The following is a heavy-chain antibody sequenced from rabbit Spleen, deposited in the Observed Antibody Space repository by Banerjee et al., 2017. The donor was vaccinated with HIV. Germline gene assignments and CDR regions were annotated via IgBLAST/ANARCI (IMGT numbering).Heavy chain of an antibody. J-gene: IGHJ6*01. CDR2: IDSGSSGFT. Sequence: QEQLVESGGGLVQPEGSLTLTCTASGVSFSISSYMCWVRQAPGKGLEWIACIDSGSSGFTYFATWAKGRFTCSKTSSTTVTLQMPRLTAADTATYFCARDTSSSFSSYGMDLWGPGTLVTVS. CDR3: ARDTSSSFSSYGMDL. CDR1: GVSFSISSY. V-gene: IGHV1S45*01. D-gene: IGHD1-1*01.